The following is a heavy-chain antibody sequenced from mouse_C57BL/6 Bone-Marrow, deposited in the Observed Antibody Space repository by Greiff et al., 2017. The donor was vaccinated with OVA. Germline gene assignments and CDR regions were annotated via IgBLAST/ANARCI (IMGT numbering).Heavy chain of an antibody. CDR3: AKNSGGDYYYAMDY. CDR2: LWSGGST. CDR1: GFSLTSYG. Sequence: VKLQESGPGLVQPSQSLSITCTVSGFSLTSYGVHWVRQSPGKGLEWLGVLWSGGSTDYNAAFISRLSISKDNSKSQVFFKMNSLQADDTAIYYCAKNSGGDYYYAMDYWGQGTSVTVSS. J-gene: IGHJ4*01. V-gene: IGHV2-2*01. D-gene: IGHD1-3*01.